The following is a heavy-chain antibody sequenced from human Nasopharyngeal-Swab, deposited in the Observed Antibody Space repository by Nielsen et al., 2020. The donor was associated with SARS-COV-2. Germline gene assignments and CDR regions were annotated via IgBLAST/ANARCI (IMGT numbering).Heavy chain of an antibody. J-gene: IGHJ6*02. Sequence: GKGLEWVGRIYTRGSTNYNPSLKSRVNISGDTSKNLFSLKLNSETAADTAVYYCARGRVVPAASRYGMDVWGQGTTVTVSS. V-gene: IGHV4-61*02. CDR3: ARGRVVPAASRYGMDV. D-gene: IGHD2-2*01. CDR2: IYTRGST.